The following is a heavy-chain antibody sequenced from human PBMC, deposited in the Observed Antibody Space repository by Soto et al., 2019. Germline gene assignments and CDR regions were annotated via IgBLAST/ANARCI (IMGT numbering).Heavy chain of an antibody. CDR1: GGSFSGYY. V-gene: IGHV4-34*01. D-gene: IGHD3-10*01. J-gene: IGHJ6*02. CDR2: INHSGST. Sequence: PSGTLSLTCAVYGGSFSGYYWSWIRQPPGKGLEWIGEINHSGSTNYNPSLKSRVTISVDTSKNQFSLKLSSVTAADTAVYYCARGFGYYYYGMDVWGQGTTVTVSS. CDR3: ARGFGYYYYGMDV.